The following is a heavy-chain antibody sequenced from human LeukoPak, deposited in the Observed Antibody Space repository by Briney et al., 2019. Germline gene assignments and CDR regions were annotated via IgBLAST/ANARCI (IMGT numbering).Heavy chain of an antibody. J-gene: IGHJ4*02. D-gene: IGHD3-3*01. CDR1: GFALSTSGVG. CDR2: IYWNDDK. V-gene: IGHV2-5*01. Sequence: SGPTLVKPTQTLTLTCTFSGFALSTSGVGVGWIRQPPGKALEWLALIYWNDDKRYSPSLKSRLTITKDTSKNQVVLTMTNMDAVYTARYYCAHRPYFGVVSEYVFAYLGQGTMATVCS. CDR3: AHRPYFGVVSEYVFAY.